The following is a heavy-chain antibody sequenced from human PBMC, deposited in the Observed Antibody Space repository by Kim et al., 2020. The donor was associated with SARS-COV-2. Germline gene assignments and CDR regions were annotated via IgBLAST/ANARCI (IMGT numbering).Heavy chain of an antibody. Sequence: GGSLRLSCAASGFTFSSYGIHWVRQAPGKGLEWVSVIWYDGSNKYYGDSVKGRFTISRDNSKNTLYLQMNSLRAEDTAIYYCARDVSGYSSSSSAFYVWGQGTKVTVSP. D-gene: IGHD4-4*01. J-gene: IGHJ3*01. CDR2: IWYDGSNK. CDR3: ARDVSGYSSSSSAFYV. V-gene: IGHV3-33*01. CDR1: GFTFSSYG.